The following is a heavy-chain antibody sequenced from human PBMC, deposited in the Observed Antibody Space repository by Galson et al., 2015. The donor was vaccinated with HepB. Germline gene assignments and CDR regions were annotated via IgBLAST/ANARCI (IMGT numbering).Heavy chain of an antibody. D-gene: IGHD3-22*01. J-gene: IGHJ4*02. CDR3: AKNAGGDGVTMKVVVINSFDY. CDR1: GFTFSSYA. V-gene: IGHV3-23*01. CDR2: ISGSGGST. Sequence: SLRLSCAASGFTFSSYAMSWVRQAPGKGLEWVSAISGSGGSTYYADSVKGRFTISRDNSKNTLYLRMNSLRAEDTAVYYCAKNAGGDGVTMKVVVINSFDYWGQGTLVTVSS.